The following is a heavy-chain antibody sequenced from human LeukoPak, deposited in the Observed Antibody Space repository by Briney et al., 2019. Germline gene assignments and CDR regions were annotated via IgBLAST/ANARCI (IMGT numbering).Heavy chain of an antibody. J-gene: IGHJ4*02. D-gene: IGHD5/OR15-5a*01. Sequence: SVKVSCKASGGTFSSYAITWVRQAPGQGLEWMGRIIPISGIANYAQKFQGRVTITADTSTNTAYMDLRSPRSDDTAVYYCARDIAVSNFDYWGQGTLVTVSS. CDR1: GGTFSSYA. V-gene: IGHV1-69*04. CDR2: IIPISGIA. CDR3: ARDIAVSNFDY.